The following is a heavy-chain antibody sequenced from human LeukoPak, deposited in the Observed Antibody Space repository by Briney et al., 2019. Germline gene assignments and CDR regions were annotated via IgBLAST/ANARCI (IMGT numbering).Heavy chain of an antibody. J-gene: IGHJ4*02. Sequence: GGSLRLSREASGFTFNTYSMNWARQAPGKGLEWVSSIDSSGGYMFYADSVKGRFIISRDNAKDSLYLQMNSLRVEDTAVYYCLRGDRRDYWGQGTLVTVSS. CDR1: GFTFNTYS. V-gene: IGHV3-21*06. CDR2: IDSSGGYM. CDR3: LRGDRRDY.